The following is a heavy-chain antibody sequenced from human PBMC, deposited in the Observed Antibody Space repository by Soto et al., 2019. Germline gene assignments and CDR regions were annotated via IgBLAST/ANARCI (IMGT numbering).Heavy chain of an antibody. CDR3: ARAGWSAYHTAAFFDF. D-gene: IGHD3-3*01. J-gene: IGHJ4*02. CDR1: GGSIGRYY. Sequence: SETLSLTCTVSGGSIGRYYWSWIRQPPGKGLEWIGYMSYSGSSNYNPSLKSRVTISVDTSRNQFSLKLSSVIAADTAVYFCARAGWSAYHTAAFFDFWGQGALVTAPQ. CDR2: MSYSGSS. V-gene: IGHV4-59*01.